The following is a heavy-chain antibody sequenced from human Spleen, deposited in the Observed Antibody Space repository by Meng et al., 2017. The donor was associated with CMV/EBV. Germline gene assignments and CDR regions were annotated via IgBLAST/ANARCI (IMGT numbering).Heavy chain of an antibody. Sequence: GSLRLSCTVSGGSISSSSYYWGWIRQPPGKGLEWIGSIYYSGSTYYNPSLMSRVTISVDTSKNQFSLKLSSVTAADTAVYYCASAPPLSAFDIWGQGTMVTVSS. V-gene: IGHV4-39*07. CDR1: GGSISSSSYY. J-gene: IGHJ3*02. CDR2: IYYSGST. CDR3: ASAPPLSAFDI.